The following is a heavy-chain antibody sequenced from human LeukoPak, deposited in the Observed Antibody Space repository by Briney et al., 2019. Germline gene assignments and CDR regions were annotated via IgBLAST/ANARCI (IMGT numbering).Heavy chain of an antibody. CDR2: ISYDGSNK. CDR1: GFTFSSYA. V-gene: IGHV3-30-3*01. J-gene: IGHJ4*02. CDR3: ARDQRAGGIL. D-gene: IGHD2-8*02. Sequence: GRSLRLSCAASGFTFSSYAMHWVRQAPGKGLEWVAVISYDGSNKYYADSVKGRFTISRDNSKNTLYLQMNSLRAEDTAVYYCARDQRAGGILWGQGTLVTVSS.